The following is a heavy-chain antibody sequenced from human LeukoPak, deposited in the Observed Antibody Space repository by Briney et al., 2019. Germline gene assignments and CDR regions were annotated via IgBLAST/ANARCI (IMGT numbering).Heavy chain of an antibody. J-gene: IGHJ4*02. V-gene: IGHV1-2*02. D-gene: IGHD3-22*01. CDR1: GYTFTGYY. CDR2: INPNSGGT. CDR3: ARVFGRSGYYSYFDY. Sequence: ASVKVSCKASGYTFTGYYMHWVRQAPGQGLEWMGWINPNSGGTNYAQKFQGRVTMTRDTSISTAYMELSRLRSDDTAVYYCARVFGRSGYYSYFDYWGQGTLVTVSS.